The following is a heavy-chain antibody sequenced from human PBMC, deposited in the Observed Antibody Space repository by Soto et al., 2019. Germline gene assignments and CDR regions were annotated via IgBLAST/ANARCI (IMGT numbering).Heavy chain of an antibody. Sequence: SQTLSLTWAISGDSVSSNSAAWNWIRQSPSRGLEWLGRTYYRSKWYNDSAVSVKSRITINPDTSKNQFSLQLNSVPPEATAVYYCARDRISSSRMGMDVWGQGTTVTVS. CDR3: ARDRISSSRMGMDV. CDR1: GDSVSSNSAA. D-gene: IGHD3-3*02. CDR2: TYYRSKWYN. J-gene: IGHJ6*02. V-gene: IGHV6-1*01.